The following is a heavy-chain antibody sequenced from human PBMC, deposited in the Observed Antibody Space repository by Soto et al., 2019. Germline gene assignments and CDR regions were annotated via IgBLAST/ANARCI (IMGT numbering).Heavy chain of an antibody. D-gene: IGHD3-9*01. Sequence: QVQLVESGGGVVQPGRSLRLSCAASGFTFSSYAMHWVRQAPGKGLEWVAVISYDGSKKYYADSVKGRFTISRDNSKNTLYLKMNSLRAEDTAVYYCARDGPYYDIRLARGRRGAIDYWGQGTLVTVSS. CDR3: ARDGPYYDIRLARGRRGAIDY. CDR1: GFTFSSYA. V-gene: IGHV3-30-3*01. CDR2: ISYDGSKK. J-gene: IGHJ4*02.